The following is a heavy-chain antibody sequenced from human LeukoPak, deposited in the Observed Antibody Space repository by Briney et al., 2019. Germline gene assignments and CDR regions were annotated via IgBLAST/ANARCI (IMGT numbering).Heavy chain of an antibody. CDR1: GFTFSSYG. CDR2: ISYDGSNK. CDR3: AKDRNTYYDFWSGYPGPY. D-gene: IGHD3-3*01. V-gene: IGHV3-30*18. J-gene: IGHJ4*02. Sequence: GGSLRLSCVASGFTFSSYGMHWVRQAPGKGLEWVAVISYDGSNKYYADSVKGRFTISRDNSKNTLYLQMNSLRAEDTAVYYCAKDRNTYYDFWSGYPGPYWGQGTLVTVSS.